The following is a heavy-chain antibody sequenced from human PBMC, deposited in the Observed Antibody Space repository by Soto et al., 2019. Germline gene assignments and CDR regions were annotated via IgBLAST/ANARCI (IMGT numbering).Heavy chain of an antibody. D-gene: IGHD3-10*01. V-gene: IGHV4-31*03. J-gene: IGHJ5*02. CDR3: ARVGYYGSGSYYLSPFDP. CDR1: GGSISSGGYY. Sequence: PSETLSLTCTVSGGSISSGGYYWSWIRQHPGKGLEWIGYIYYSGSTYYNPSLKSRVTISVDTSKNQFSLKLSSVTAADTAVYYCARVGYYGSGSYYLSPFDPWGQGTLVTVSS. CDR2: IYYSGST.